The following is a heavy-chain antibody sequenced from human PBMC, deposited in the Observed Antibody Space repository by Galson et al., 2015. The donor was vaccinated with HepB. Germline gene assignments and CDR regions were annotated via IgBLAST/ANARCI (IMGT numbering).Heavy chain of an antibody. D-gene: IGHD2-15*01. J-gene: IGHJ6*03. CDR1: GYTFTGYY. V-gene: IGHV1-2*06. CDR2: INPNSGGT. Sequence: SVKVSCKASGYTFTGYYMHWVRQAPGQGLEWMGRINPNSGGTNYAQKFQGRVTMTRDTSISTAYMELSRLRSDDTAVYYCARGDCSGGSCYSDYYYYYMDVWGKGTTVTVSS. CDR3: ARGDCSGGSCYSDYYYYYMDV.